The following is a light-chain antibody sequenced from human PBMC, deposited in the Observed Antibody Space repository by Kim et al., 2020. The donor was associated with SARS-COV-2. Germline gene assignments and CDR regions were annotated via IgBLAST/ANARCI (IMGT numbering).Light chain of an antibody. CDR2: YDS. CDR1: NIGRKV. V-gene: IGLV3-21*04. Sequence: APGNEARITWGENNIGRKVVHWYQQKPGQAPVLVIYYDSDRPSGIPERFSGSNSGNTATLTISRVEAGDEADYYCQVWDSSSDHWVFGGGTQLTVL. CDR3: QVWDSSSDHWV. J-gene: IGLJ3*02.